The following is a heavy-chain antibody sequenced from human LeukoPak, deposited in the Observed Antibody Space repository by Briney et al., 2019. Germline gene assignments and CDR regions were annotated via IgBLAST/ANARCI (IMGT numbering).Heavy chain of an antibody. CDR1: GGSISSSSYY. CDR3: ARDGMATAGY. Sequence: SETLSLTCTVSGGSISSSSYYWAWIRQPPGKGLEWIGSIHYSGSTYYNPSLQSRVTISIDTSKNQFSLKLRFVTAADTAVYYCARDGMATAGYWGQGTLVTVSS. CDR2: IHYSGST. D-gene: IGHD5-24*01. V-gene: IGHV4-39*07. J-gene: IGHJ4*02.